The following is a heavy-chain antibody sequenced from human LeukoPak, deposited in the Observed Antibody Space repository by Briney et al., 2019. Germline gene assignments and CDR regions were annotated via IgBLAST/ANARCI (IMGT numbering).Heavy chain of an antibody. D-gene: IGHD3-10*01. V-gene: IGHV3-30*02. CDR3: AKGSGSPDAFDI. CDR2: IRYDGSNR. CDR1: GFIFRSYG. Sequence: GGSLRLSCAASGFIFRSYGMHWVRQAPGKGLEWVAFIRYDGSNRYYADSVKGRFTVSRDNSGNTLFMQTNSLRAEDTAVYYCAKGSGSPDAFDIWGQGTIVTVSS. J-gene: IGHJ3*02.